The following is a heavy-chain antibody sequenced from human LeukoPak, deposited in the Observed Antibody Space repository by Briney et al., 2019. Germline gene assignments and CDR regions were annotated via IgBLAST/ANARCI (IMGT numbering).Heavy chain of an antibody. Sequence: ASVNVSCKASGYTFCSYDINWVRQATGQGLEWMGWMDPNSGNTGYAQKFQGRVTMTRNTSISTAYMELSSLRSEDTAVYYCARVLRGYYGSGSYYPAGYWGQGTLVTVSS. J-gene: IGHJ4*02. D-gene: IGHD3-10*01. CDR2: MDPNSGNT. CDR1: GYTFCSYD. CDR3: ARVLRGYYGSGSYYPAGY. V-gene: IGHV1-8*01.